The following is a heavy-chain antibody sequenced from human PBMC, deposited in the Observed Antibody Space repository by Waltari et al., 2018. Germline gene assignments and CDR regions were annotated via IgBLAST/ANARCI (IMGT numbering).Heavy chain of an antibody. V-gene: IGHV1-69*12. CDR3: SLQELGISQYYYNMHV. CDR2: TIPMFGRQ. Sequence: HVQLVQSGAEVKKPGSSVKVSCKASGDSFGGYGISWVRLAPGQGLEWMGVTIPMFGRQENAPKFQESITRTAEESTSTAHMEPRSLSSEDMAIYYRSLQELGISQYYYNMHVVGQWPTVTITS. D-gene: IGHD3-16*01. CDR1: GDSFGGYG. J-gene: IGHJ6*03.